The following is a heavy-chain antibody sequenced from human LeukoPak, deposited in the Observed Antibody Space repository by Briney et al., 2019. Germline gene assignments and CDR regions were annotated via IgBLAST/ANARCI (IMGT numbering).Heavy chain of an antibody. CDR3: ARDYYGSGTYYKDY. D-gene: IGHD3-10*01. V-gene: IGHV1-2*02. J-gene: IGHJ4*02. CDR1: GYTFTAYY. Sequence: ASVKVSCKASGYTFTAYYLHWVRQAPGQGLEWMGWIHPNSDGTNYAQNLQGRVSMTTDKSISTVYMELSRVRSDDTAVYYCARDYYGSGTYYKDYWGQGGLVTVSS. CDR2: IHPNSDGT.